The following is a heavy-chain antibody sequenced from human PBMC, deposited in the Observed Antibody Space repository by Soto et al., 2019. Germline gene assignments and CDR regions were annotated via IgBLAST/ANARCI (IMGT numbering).Heavy chain of an antibody. CDR3: AHSFGEGGYVVAEYFQH. J-gene: IGHJ1*01. CDR1: GFSLSTSGVG. D-gene: IGHD5-12*01. V-gene: IGHV2-5*02. CDR2: IYWDDDK. Sequence: SGPTLVKPTQTLTLTCTFSGFSLSTSGVGVGWIRQPPGKALEWLALIYWDDDKRYSPSLKSRLTITKDTSKNQVVLTMTNMDPVDTATYYCAHSFGEGGYVVAEYFQHWGQGTLVTVSS.